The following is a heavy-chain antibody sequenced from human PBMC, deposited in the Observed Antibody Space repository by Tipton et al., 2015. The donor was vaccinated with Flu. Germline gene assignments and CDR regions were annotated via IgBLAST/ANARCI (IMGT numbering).Heavy chain of an antibody. CDR3: ARDGLRFLEWPRRQNWFDP. D-gene: IGHD3-3*01. CDR1: GGTFSSYA. V-gene: IGHV1-69*01. CDR2: IIPIFGTA. Sequence: QSGPEVKKPGSSVKVSCKASGGTFSSYAISWVRQAPGQGLEWMGGIIPIFGTANYAQRFQGRVTITADESTSTAYMELSSLRSEDTAVYYCARDGLRFLEWPRRQNWFDPWGQGTLVTVSS. J-gene: IGHJ5*02.